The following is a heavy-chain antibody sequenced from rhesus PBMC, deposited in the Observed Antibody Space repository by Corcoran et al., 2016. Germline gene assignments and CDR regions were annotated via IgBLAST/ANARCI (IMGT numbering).Heavy chain of an antibody. Sequence: QVQLQESGPGLVKPSETLSLTCAVSGGSISSSYWSWIRQAPGKGLAWIGYIYGSGSRTNYTPALKSRVTLSEETSKNQLSLKLSSVTAADTAVYYCASDRGGSGKWGYFDYWGQGVLVTVSS. D-gene: IGHD6-25*01. CDR3: ASDRGGSGKWGYFDY. V-gene: IGHV4-169*02. J-gene: IGHJ4*01. CDR2: IYGSGSRT. CDR1: GGSISSSY.